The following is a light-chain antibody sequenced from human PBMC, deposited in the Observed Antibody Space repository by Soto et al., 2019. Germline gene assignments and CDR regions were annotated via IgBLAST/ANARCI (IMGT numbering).Light chain of an antibody. V-gene: IGKV3-20*01. Sequence: ENVLTQSPGTLSLSPGERGTLSCSASQSVSSSYLAWYQQKPGQAPRLVIYGASSRATGIPDRFSGSGSGTDFTLTISSLQSEDFAVYYCHQFTSYPLTFGGGTKVDI. CDR1: QSVSSSY. CDR3: HQFTSYPLT. J-gene: IGKJ4*01. CDR2: GAS.